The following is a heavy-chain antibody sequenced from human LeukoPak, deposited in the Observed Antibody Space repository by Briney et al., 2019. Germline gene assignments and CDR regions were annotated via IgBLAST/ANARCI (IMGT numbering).Heavy chain of an antibody. CDR1: GGTFSSYA. D-gene: IGHD6-19*01. Sequence: SVKVSCKASGGTFSSYAITWVRQAPGQGLEWMGGIIPIFGTANYAQKFQGRVTITADESTSTAYMELSSLRSEDTAVYYCARKRAVAGTGYYYYYGMDVWGQGTTVTVSS. V-gene: IGHV1-69*01. CDR2: IIPIFGTA. CDR3: ARKRAVAGTGYYYYYGMDV. J-gene: IGHJ6*02.